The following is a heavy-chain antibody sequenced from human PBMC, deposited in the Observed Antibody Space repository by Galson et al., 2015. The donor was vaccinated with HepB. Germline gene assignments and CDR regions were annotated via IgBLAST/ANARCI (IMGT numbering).Heavy chain of an antibody. CDR2: INWDDDK. CDR3: AHRRTVVSMFDC. V-gene: IGHV2-5*02. CDR1: GSSLTTVGVG. Sequence: PALVKPTQTLTLTCTFSGSSLTTVGVGVGWIRQPPGKALEWLALINWDDDKRYSPSLKSRLTITKDTSKNQVVLTLTNMDPVDTATYYWAHRRTVVSMFDCWGQGTLVTVSS. D-gene: IGHD2-21*01. J-gene: IGHJ4*02.